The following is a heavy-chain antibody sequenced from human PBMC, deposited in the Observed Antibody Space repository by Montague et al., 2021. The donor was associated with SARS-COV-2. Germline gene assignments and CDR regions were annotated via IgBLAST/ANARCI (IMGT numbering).Heavy chain of an antibody. CDR3: AREVVGVKTNWLDT. D-gene: IGHD3-16*01. CDR1: GVSVGSNNYY. J-gene: IGHJ5*02. V-gene: IGHV4-61*03. Sequence: SETLSLTCSVSGVSVGSNNYYWTWIRRPPGKGLVWIGYIYFNGNTIPNPSLEGRVTTSIDTSKNHFSLRLTSVTPADTAVYYCAREVVGVKTNWLDTWGQGTLVTVSS. CDR2: IYFNGNT.